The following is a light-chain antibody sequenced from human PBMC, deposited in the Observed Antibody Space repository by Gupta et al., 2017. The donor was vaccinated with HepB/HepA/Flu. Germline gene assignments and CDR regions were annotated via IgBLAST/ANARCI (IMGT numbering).Light chain of an antibody. V-gene: IGKV1-9*01. J-gene: IGKJ4*01. CDR1: RAKSSY. CDR2: ATS. Sequence: IQLTQSPFFLSASFRDRVTLTSRASRAKSSYLAGYQQKPGKAPKRLIYATSNWQGGVPSRFSGSGSTKEFTLTINSLQPEDVATYYCQQLYSYPRTFGGGTKVEIK. CDR3: QQLYSYPRT.